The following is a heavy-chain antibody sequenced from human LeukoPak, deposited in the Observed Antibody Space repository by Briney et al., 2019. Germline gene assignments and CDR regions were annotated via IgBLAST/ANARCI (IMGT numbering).Heavy chain of an antibody. J-gene: IGHJ4*02. V-gene: IGHV1-2*02. Sequence: ASVKVSCKASGYTFTGYYMHWVRRAPGQGLEWMGWINPNSGGTNYAQNFQGRVTMTRDTSISTAYMELLRLRSDDTAVYYCARGIYNDYWGQGTLVTVSS. CDR2: INPNSGGT. CDR1: GYTFTGYY. D-gene: IGHD3-10*01. CDR3: ARGIYNDY.